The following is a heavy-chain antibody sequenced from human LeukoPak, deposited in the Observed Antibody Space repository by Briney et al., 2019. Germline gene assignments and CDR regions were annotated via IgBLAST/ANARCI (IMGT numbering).Heavy chain of an antibody. CDR2: INPETGDT. Sequence: ASVKVSCRASGYTFSSHDMLWVRQATGQGLEWMGWINPETGDTGYTQTLQGRISITWNTSISTAYMELSGLRSEDTAVYYCARGGAFYQDTSGCLDSWGQGTLVTVSS. J-gene: IGHJ4*02. CDR3: ARGGAFYQDTSGCLDS. CDR1: GYTFSSHD. V-gene: IGHV1-8*03. D-gene: IGHD3-22*01.